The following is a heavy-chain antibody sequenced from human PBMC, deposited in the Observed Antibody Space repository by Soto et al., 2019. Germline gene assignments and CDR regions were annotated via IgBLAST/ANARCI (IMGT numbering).Heavy chain of an antibody. Sequence: GASVKVSCNASGGTFSSYAISWVRQAPGQGLEWMGGIIPIFGTANYAQKFQGRVTITADESTSTAYMELSSLRSEDTAVYYCASYYYDSSGYYSRLDYWGQGTLVTVSS. V-gene: IGHV1-69*13. CDR3: ASYYYDSSGYYSRLDY. D-gene: IGHD3-22*01. J-gene: IGHJ4*02. CDR2: IIPIFGTA. CDR1: GGTFSSYA.